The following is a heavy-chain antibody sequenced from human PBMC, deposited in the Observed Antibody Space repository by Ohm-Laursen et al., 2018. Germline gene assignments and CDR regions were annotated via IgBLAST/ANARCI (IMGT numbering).Heavy chain of an antibody. CDR1: GGTFSSYG. Sequence: ASVKVSCKASGGTFSSYGISWVRQAPGQGLEWMGWISAYNGKTNYAQKLQGRVTVTTDTSTSTAYMELRSLRSDDTAVYYCARDYAYQLFSFGWFDPWGQGTLVTVSS. D-gene: IGHD5-12*01. CDR2: ISAYNGKT. V-gene: IGHV1-18*01. CDR3: ARDYAYQLFSFGWFDP. J-gene: IGHJ5*02.